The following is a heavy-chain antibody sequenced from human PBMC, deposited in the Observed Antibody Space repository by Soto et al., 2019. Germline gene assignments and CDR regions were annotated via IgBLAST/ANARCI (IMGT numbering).Heavy chain of an antibody. CDR2: IDPSDSQT. Sequence: GESLKISCNGSGYSFAGYWITWVRQKPGKGLEWMGRIDPSDSQTYYSPSFRGHVTISATKSITTVFLQWSSLRASDTAMYYCARQIYDSDTGPNFQYYFDSWGQGTPVTV. J-gene: IGHJ4*02. CDR3: ARQIYDSDTGPNFQYYFDS. V-gene: IGHV5-10-1*01. CDR1: GYSFAGYW. D-gene: IGHD3-22*01.